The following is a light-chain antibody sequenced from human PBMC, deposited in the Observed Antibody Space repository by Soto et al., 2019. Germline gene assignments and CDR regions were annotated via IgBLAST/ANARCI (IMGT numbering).Light chain of an antibody. CDR2: FNDDGSH. Sequence: QPVLTQSPSASASLGASVNLTCTLTNGHSSFAIAWHQQQPEKGPRYLMKFNDDGSHSKGDGIPDRFSGSRSGAECYLTISSLQSDDEADYYCQTWHTPPLFGGGTKVTVL. CDR3: QTWHTPPL. J-gene: IGLJ2*01. CDR1: NGHSSFA. V-gene: IGLV4-69*01.